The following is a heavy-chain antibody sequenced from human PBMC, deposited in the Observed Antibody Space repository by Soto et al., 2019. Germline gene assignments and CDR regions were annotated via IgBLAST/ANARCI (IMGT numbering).Heavy chain of an antibody. CDR1: GFTFSDYY. CDR2: ISSGGSNM. J-gene: IGHJ5*02. Sequence: QVQLVESGGGLVKPGGSLRLSCAASGFTFSDYYMSWIRQAPGKGLEWVSYISSGGSNMYYADSVKGRFTISRDNAKNSMYLQMNSLRAEDTAVYYCARANYGSGSYVVGFDPWGQGTLVTVSS. CDR3: ARANYGSGSYVVGFDP. V-gene: IGHV3-11*01. D-gene: IGHD3-10*01.